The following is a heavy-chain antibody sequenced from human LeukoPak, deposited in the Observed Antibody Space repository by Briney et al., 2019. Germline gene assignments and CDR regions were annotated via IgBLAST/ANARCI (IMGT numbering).Heavy chain of an antibody. J-gene: IGHJ4*02. V-gene: IGHV3-7*01. CDR3: ARGYYYDSSGYASR. D-gene: IGHD3-22*01. CDR2: IKQDGSEK. Sequence: GGSLRLSCAASGFTFSSYWMNWVRQAPGKGLEWVANIKQDGSEKYYVDSVKGRFTISRDNAKNSVYLQMNSLRAEDTAVYYCARGYYYDSSGYASRWGQGTLVTVSS. CDR1: GFTFSSYW.